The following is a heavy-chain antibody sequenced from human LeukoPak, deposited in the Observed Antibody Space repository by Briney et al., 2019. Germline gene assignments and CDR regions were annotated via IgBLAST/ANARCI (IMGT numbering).Heavy chain of an antibody. CDR1: GGSIRNYNNY. J-gene: IGHJ4*02. D-gene: IGHD3-22*01. CDR3: ARDLYYYDSSGYDY. CDR2: VYYTGST. Sequence: SEILSLTCIVSGGSIRNYNNYWGWIRQPPGKGLEWIGSVYYTGSTYYNPSLQSRITVSVATSKNQFSLKLSSVTAADTAVYYCARDLYYYDSSGYDYWGQGTLVTVSS. V-gene: IGHV4-39*02.